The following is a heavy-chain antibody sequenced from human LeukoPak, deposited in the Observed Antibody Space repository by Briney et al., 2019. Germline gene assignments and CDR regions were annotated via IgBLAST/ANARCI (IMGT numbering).Heavy chain of an antibody. V-gene: IGHV3-23*01. J-gene: IGHJ4*02. CDR2: ISGSSGST. Sequence: PGGSLRLSCAASGFTFNSYAMSWVRQAPGKGLEWVSAISGSSGSTYYADSVKGRFTISRDNSKNTLYLQMNSLRAEDTAVYYCAKVLFVTQNYFDYWGQGTLVTVSS. CDR1: GFTFNSYA. CDR3: AKVLFVTQNYFDY. D-gene: IGHD2/OR15-2a*01.